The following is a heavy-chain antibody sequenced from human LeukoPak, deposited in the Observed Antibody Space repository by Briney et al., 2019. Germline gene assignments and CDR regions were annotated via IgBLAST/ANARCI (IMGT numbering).Heavy chain of an antibody. CDR1: GFTLSTYA. CDR3: ARGGITIFGVVSYMDV. J-gene: IGHJ6*03. CDR2: TSSSDAGT. V-gene: IGHV3-23*01. D-gene: IGHD3-3*01. Sequence: GGSLRLSCAASGFTLSTYAMSWVRQTPGKGLEWVAATSSSDAGTYHADSVRGRFTISRDNSKNTLYLQMNSLRAEDTALYYCARGGITIFGVVSYMDVWGKGTTVTVSS.